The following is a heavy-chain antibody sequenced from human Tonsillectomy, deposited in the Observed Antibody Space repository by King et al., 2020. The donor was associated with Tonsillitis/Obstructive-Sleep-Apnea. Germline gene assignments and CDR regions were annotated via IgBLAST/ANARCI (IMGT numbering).Heavy chain of an antibody. D-gene: IGHD5-18*01. J-gene: IGHJ3*02. CDR2: ISYDGSNK. CDR3: AKGYSYGYWDAFDI. Sequence: QLVQSGGGVVQPGRSLRLSCAASGFTFSSYGMHWVRQAPGKGLEWVAVISYDGSNKYYAESVKGRFTISRDNSKNTLYLQMNSLRAEDTAVYYCAKGYSYGYWDAFDIWGQGTMVTVSS. CDR1: GFTFSSYG. V-gene: IGHV3-30*18.